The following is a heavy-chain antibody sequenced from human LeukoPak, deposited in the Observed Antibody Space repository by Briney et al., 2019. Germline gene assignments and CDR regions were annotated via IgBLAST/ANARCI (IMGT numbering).Heavy chain of an antibody. V-gene: IGHV1-2*02. D-gene: IGHD1-26*01. CDR1: GYTFTGYC. Sequence: GASVKVSCKASGYTFTGYCMHWVRQAPAQGLEWMGWINTNSGGTNYAQKFQGRVTMTRDTSISTACMELSRLRSDDTAVYYCARTLGGSYARRYYFDYWGQGTLVTVSS. CDR3: ARTLGGSYARRYYFDY. J-gene: IGHJ4*02. CDR2: INTNSGGT.